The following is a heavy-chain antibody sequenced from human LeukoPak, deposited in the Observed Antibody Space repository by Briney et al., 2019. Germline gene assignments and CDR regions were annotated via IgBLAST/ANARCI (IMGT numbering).Heavy chain of an antibody. J-gene: IGHJ5*02. Sequence: SQTLSLTCTVSGGSISSGGYYWSWIRQPPGKGLEWIGSIYYSGSTYYNPSLKSRVTISVDTSKNQFSLKLSSVTAADTAVYYCARRIAARPWDWFDPWGQGTLVTVSS. D-gene: IGHD6-6*01. CDR3: ARRIAARPWDWFDP. V-gene: IGHV4-30-2*03. CDR2: IYYSGST. CDR1: GGSISSGGYY.